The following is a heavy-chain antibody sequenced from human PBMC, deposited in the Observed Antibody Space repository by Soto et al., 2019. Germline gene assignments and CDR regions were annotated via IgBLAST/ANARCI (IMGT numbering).Heavy chain of an antibody. Sequence: SETLSLTCAVYNGSFSGYYWSWIRQPPGKGLEWIGEINHSGSANYSPSLKSRVTISVDTSKNQFSPKLSSVTAADTAVYYCARYDSELDFDCWGQGTLVTVS. D-gene: IGHD3-3*01. CDR3: ARYDSELDFDC. CDR1: NGSFSGYY. V-gene: IGHV4-34*01. J-gene: IGHJ4*02. CDR2: INHSGSA.